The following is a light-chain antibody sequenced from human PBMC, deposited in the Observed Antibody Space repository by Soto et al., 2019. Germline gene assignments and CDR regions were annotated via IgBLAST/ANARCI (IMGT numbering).Light chain of an antibody. J-gene: IGLJ3*02. V-gene: IGLV2-11*01. CDR3: CSYAGSYSWV. CDR2: DVS. Sequence: QSALTQPRSVSGSPGQSVTISCTGTSSDVDGYNFVSWYQQHPGKAPKFLIYDVSKRPSGVPDRFSGSKSGNTASLTISGLQAEDEADYYCCSYAGSYSWVFGGGTKLTVL. CDR1: SSDVDGYNF.